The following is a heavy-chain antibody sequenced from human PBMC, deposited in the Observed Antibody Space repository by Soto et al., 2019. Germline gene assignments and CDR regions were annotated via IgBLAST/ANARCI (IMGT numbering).Heavy chain of an antibody. CDR1: GGYISSYY. CDR3: ARVLRERSGFTGSLDYYYYYYMDV. CDR2: FYYSGNT. Sequence: SETLSLTCTVSGGYISSYYWSWIRQPPGKGLEWIGYFYYSGNTNYNPSLKSRVTISVDTSKNQFSLKLSSVTAADTAVYYCARVLRERSGFTGSLDYYYYYYMDVWGKGTTVTVSS. D-gene: IGHD3-9*01. J-gene: IGHJ6*03. V-gene: IGHV4-59*08.